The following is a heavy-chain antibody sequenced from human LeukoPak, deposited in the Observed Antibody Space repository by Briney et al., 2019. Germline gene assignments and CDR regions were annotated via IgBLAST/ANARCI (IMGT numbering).Heavy chain of an antibody. Sequence: PGRSLRLSCAASGFTFSNYAIHWVRQASGKGLEWVGRITTKPSNYATAYAASVKGRFTISRDDSENTAYLQMSSLKTEDTAVYFCTTYRSGHYWGQGTLVTVSS. J-gene: IGHJ4*02. V-gene: IGHV3-73*01. CDR2: ITTKPSNYAT. CDR1: GFTFSNYA. D-gene: IGHD6-19*01. CDR3: TTYRSGHY.